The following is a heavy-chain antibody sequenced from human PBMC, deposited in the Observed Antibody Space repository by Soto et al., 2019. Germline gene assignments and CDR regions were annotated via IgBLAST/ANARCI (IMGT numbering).Heavy chain of an antibody. D-gene: IGHD6-13*01. CDR1: GYIFSNYC. Sequence: QVQLVQSGAEVKKPGASVKVSCKASGYIFSNYCIHWVRQAPGQGLEWMAIINPLPTSGSTNYAQEFQGRVTVTRDTSTSTVYMELSSLRSEDTAIYYYARDLAAAAYWGQGTLVTVSS. CDR3: ARDLAAAAY. J-gene: IGHJ4*02. V-gene: IGHV1-46*01. CDR2: INPLPTSGST.